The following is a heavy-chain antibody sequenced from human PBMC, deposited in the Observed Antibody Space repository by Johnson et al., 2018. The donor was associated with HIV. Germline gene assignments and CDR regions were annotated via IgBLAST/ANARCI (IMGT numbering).Heavy chain of an antibody. CDR2: ISSSGGTI. CDR1: GFSFSTYN. D-gene: IGHD4-11*01. Sequence: VQLVESGGGVVQPGRSLRLSCAASGFSFSTYNMHWIRQTPGKGLEWVSYISSSGGTIYYADSVKGRFTISRDGSKNTLFLQMNSLRAEDTAVYYCAKVRSRWTTFDDAFDIWGQGTLVTVSS. J-gene: IGHJ3*02. CDR3: AKVRSRWTTFDDAFDI. V-gene: IGHV3-48*01.